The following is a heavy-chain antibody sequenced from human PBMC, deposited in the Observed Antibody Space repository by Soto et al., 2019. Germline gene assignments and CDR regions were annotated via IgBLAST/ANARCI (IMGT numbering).Heavy chain of an antibody. CDR1: GYTFTSYA. J-gene: IGHJ5*02. D-gene: IGHD5-18*01. CDR3: ARGSPRPDTAMVLHFLMVPSGFDP. Sequence: ASVKVSCKASGYTFTSYAMHWVRQAPGQRLEWMGWINAGNGNTKYSQKFQGRVTITRDTSASTAYMELSSLRSEDTAVYYCARGSPRPDTAMVLHFLMVPSGFDPWGQGTLVTVSS. CDR2: INAGNGNT. V-gene: IGHV1-3*01.